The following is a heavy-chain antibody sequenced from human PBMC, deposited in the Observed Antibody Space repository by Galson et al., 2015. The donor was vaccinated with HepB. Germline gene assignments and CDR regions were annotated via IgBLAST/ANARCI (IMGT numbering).Heavy chain of an antibody. CDR2: IKSKTDGGTT. Sequence: SLRLSCAASGFTFSNAWMNWVRQAPGKGLEWVGRIKSKTDGGTTDYAAPVKGRFTISRDDSENTLYLQMNSLKTEDTAVYYCTTDPPRYSSSWSSGYYYYYMDVWGKGTTVTVSS. V-gene: IGHV3-15*07. CDR3: TTDPPRYSSSWSSGYYYYYMDV. CDR1: GFTFSNAW. J-gene: IGHJ6*03. D-gene: IGHD6-13*01.